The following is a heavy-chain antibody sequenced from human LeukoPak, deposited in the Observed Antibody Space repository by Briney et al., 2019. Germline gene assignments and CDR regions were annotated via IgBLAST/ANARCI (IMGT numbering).Heavy chain of an antibody. J-gene: IGHJ4*02. D-gene: IGHD6-19*01. V-gene: IGHV1-18*04. Sequence: GASVKVSCKVSGYIFTSYGISWVRQAPGQGLEWMGWISGYKGNTNYAQKFQGRVTMTTETSTSTAYMELRSLRSDDTAVYFCAREDSCGWYYFDYWGQGTLVTVSS. CDR1: GYIFTSYG. CDR3: AREDSCGWYYFDY. CDR2: ISGYKGNT.